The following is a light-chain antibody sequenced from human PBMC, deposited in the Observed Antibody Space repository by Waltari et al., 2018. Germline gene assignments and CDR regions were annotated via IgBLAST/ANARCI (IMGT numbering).Light chain of an antibody. CDR3: SSYTSSTTYV. J-gene: IGLJ1*01. CDR1: SSDVGGYKY. Sequence: QSALTQPASVSGSPGQSITISCTGTSSDVGGYKYVSWYQQHPGKAPKLMIYEVSKRPSGVSNRFSGSKSGNTASLTISGLQAEDEADYYCSSYTSSTTYVFGTGTKVTVL. V-gene: IGLV2-14*01. CDR2: EVS.